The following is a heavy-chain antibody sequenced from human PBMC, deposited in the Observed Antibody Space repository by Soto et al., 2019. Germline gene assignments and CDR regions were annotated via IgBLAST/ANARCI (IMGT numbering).Heavy chain of an antibody. CDR3: ARDLKEDGRSYWYFDL. CDR1: GYTFTSYY. Sequence: ASVKVSCKASGYTFTSYYMHWVRQAPGQGLEWMGIINPSGGSTSYAQKFQGRVTMNRDTSTSTVYMELSSLRSEDTAVYYCARDLKEDGRSYWYFDLWGRGTLVTVSS. J-gene: IGHJ2*01. V-gene: IGHV1-46*01. CDR2: INPSGGST. D-gene: IGHD2-15*01.